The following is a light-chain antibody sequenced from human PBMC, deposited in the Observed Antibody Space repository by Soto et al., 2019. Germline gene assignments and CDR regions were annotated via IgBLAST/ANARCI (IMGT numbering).Light chain of an antibody. J-gene: IGKJ1*01. V-gene: IGKV1-9*01. CDR3: EDVRSAAGT. Sequence: RASQGISSFLAWYQQKPGKAPNLLIYAASTLQSGVPSRFSGGGPETEFDLGMRCRHSEGSAIHIYEDVRSAAGTFDQGTKVDIK. CDR1: QGISSF. CDR2: AAS.